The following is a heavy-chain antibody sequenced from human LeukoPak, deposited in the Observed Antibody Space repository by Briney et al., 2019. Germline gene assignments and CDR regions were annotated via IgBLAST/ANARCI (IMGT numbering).Heavy chain of an antibody. CDR3: AREGILGNNYWRAINYYYYMDV. J-gene: IGHJ6*03. D-gene: IGHD3-10*01. CDR2: INHSGST. CDR1: GGSFSGYY. V-gene: IGHV4-34*01. Sequence: SETLSLTCAVYGGSFSGYYWSWIRQPPGKGLEWIGEINHSGSTNYNPSLKSRVTISVDTSKNQFSLKLSSVTAADTAVYYCAREGILGNNYWRAINYYYYMDVWGKGTTVTISS.